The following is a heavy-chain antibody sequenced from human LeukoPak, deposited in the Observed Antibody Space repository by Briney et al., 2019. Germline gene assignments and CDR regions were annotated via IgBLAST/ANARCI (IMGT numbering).Heavy chain of an antibody. V-gene: IGHV4-31*03. CDR1: GGSIRSGDYY. CDR2: IYYSGST. Sequence: PSQTLSLTCTVSGGSIRSGDYYWSWIRQHPGEGLEWIGYIYYSGSTYYNPSLKSRLTISVDTSKNQFSLKLSSVTAADTAVYYCARDFSAYGHFDYWGQGTLVTVPS. J-gene: IGHJ4*02. CDR3: ARDFSAYGHFDY. D-gene: IGHD5-12*01.